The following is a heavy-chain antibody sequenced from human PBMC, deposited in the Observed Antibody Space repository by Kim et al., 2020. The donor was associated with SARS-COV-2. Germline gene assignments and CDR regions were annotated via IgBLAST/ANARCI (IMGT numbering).Heavy chain of an antibody. CDR1: GDSISSRSYY. CDR3: ARRGGIVNNYNY. J-gene: IGHJ4*02. D-gene: IGHD1-1*01. CDR2: IYYTGAT. Sequence: SETLSLTCTVSGDSISSRSYYWAWFRQPLGKGLEWIATIYYTGATYYNPSLQSRVTISVDTSKNQFSLNLRSVTATDTAVYNCARRGGIVNNYNYWGQGTLVTVSS. V-gene: IGHV4-39*01.